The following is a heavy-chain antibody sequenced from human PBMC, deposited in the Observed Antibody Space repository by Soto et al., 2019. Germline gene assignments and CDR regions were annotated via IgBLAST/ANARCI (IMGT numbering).Heavy chain of an antibody. J-gene: IGHJ4*02. CDR1: GYTFTGYY. Sequence: ASVKVSCKASGYTFTGYYMHWVRQAPGQGLEWMGWINPNSGGTNYAQKFQGWVTMTRDTSISTAYMELSRLRSDDTAVYYCAREFSSWGYQLLNHFDYWGQGTLVTVSS. V-gene: IGHV1-2*04. CDR2: INPNSGGT. D-gene: IGHD2-2*01. CDR3: AREFSSWGYQLLNHFDY.